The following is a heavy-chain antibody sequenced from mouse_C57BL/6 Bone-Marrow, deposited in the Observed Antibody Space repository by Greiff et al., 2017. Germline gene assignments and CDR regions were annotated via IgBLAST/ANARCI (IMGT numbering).Heavy chain of an antibody. J-gene: IGHJ3*01. D-gene: IGHD1-1*01. CDR1: GYTFTSYW. V-gene: IGHV1-61*01. CDR3: AREGVYYYGSSRGGFAY. CDR2: IYPSDSET. Sequence: QVQLQQPGAELVRPGSSVKLSCKASGYTFTSYWMDWVKQRPGQGLEWIGNIYPSDSETHYNQKFKDKATLTVDKSSSTAYMQLSSLTSEDSAVYYWAREGVYYYGSSRGGFAYWGQGTLVTVSA.